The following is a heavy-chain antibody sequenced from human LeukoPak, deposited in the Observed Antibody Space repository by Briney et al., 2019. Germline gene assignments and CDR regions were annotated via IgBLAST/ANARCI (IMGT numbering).Heavy chain of an antibody. CDR3: AKDLPLIVVVPAAITFDY. Sequence: GGSLTLSCAASGFTFSSFGMHWVRQAPGKGREWVAFIRYDGSNKYYADSVKGRFTISTDNSKNTLYLQMNSLRAEDTAVYYCAKDLPLIVVVPAAITFDYWGQGTLVTVSS. D-gene: IGHD2-2*02. J-gene: IGHJ4*02. V-gene: IGHV3-30*02. CDR1: GFTFSSFG. CDR2: IRYDGSNK.